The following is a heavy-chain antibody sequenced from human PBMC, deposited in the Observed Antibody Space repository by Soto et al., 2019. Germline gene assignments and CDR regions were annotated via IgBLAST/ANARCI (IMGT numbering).Heavy chain of an antibody. D-gene: IGHD2-15*01. CDR2: IWYDGSNK. CDR3: ARDRDCSGGSCYSDEFDY. V-gene: IGHV3-33*01. CDR1: GFTFSSYG. Sequence: QVQLVESGGGVVQPGRSLRLSCAASGFTFSSYGMHWVRQAPGKGLEWVAVIWYDGSNKYYADSVKGRFTISRDNSKNTLYLQRNSLRAEDTAVYYCARDRDCSGGSCYSDEFDYWGQGTLVTVSS. J-gene: IGHJ4*02.